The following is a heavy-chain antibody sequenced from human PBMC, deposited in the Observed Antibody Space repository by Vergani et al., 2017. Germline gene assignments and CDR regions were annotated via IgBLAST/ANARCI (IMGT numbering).Heavy chain of an antibody. V-gene: IGHV3-23*01. CDR2: LSASDRRT. CDR1: GFTFIMHA. J-gene: IGHJ3*02. Sequence: EVQLLESGGGLVQPGGSLRISCAASGFTFIMHAMSWVRQAPGKGLEWVSTLSASDRRTHYADSVKGRFTISRDISKNTLFLHMNSLRPEDTAVYYCAKVGRSEVAGTFGAFDIWGQGTMVTVSS. CDR3: AKVGRSEVAGTFGAFDI. D-gene: IGHD6-19*01.